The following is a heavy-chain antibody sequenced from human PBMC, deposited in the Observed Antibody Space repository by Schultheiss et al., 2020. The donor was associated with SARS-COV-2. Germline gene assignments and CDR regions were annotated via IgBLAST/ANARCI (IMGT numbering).Heavy chain of an antibody. V-gene: IGHV4-34*01. J-gene: IGHJ4*02. CDR2: INHSGST. CDR1: GGSFSGYY. CDR3: AKVAPGYCSSTSCPRDNDY. D-gene: IGHD2-2*01. Sequence: SETLSLTCAVYGGSFSGYYWSWIRQPPGKGLEWIGEINHSGSTNYNPSLKSRVTISVDTSKNQFSLKLSSVTAADTAVYYCAKVAPGYCSSTSCPRDNDYWGQGTLVTVSS.